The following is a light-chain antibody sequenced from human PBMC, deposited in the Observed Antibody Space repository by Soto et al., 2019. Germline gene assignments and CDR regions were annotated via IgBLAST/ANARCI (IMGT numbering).Light chain of an antibody. J-gene: IGKJ4*01. CDR2: AAS. V-gene: IGKV1-9*01. Sequence: DRQMAQSATPLSASVGDRVTITCRASQGISSYLAWYQQEAGKAPKFLIYAASTLQSGVPSRFSGGGSGTDFTLTIRSLHPEDFATYYCQQLNSSPRTFGGGTKVDIK. CDR3: QQLNSSPRT. CDR1: QGISSY.